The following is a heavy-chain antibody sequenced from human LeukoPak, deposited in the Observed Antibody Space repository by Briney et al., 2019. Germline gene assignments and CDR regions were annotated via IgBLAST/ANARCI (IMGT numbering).Heavy chain of an antibody. D-gene: IGHD3-22*01. J-gene: IGHJ4*02. V-gene: IGHV1-46*01. CDR2: INPSGGST. Sequence: GASVKVSCKASGYTFTSYYMHWVRQAPGQGLEWMGIINPSGGSTSYAQKFQGRVTMTRDTSTSTVYMELSSLRSEDTAVYYCARPRRNPYYYDSSGYSGFGYWGQGTLVTVSS. CDR3: ARPRRNPYYYDSSGYSGFGY. CDR1: GYTFTSYY.